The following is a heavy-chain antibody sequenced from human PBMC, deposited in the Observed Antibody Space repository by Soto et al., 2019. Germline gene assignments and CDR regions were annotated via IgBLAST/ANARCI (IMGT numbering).Heavy chain of an antibody. D-gene: IGHD3-10*01. CDR1: GGSFSGYY. V-gene: IGHV4-34*01. CDR3: AGTPTITMVRGVIDY. J-gene: IGHJ4*02. Sequence: SETLSLTCAVYGGSFSGYYWSWIRQPPGKGLEWIGEINHSGSTNYNQSLKSRVTISVDTSKNQFSLKLSSVTAADTAVYYCAGTPTITMVRGVIDYWGQGTLVTVSS. CDR2: INHSGST.